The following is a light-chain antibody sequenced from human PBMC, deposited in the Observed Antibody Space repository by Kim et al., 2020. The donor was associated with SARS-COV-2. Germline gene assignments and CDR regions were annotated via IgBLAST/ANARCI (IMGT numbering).Light chain of an antibody. Sequence: GGTVTLPCGLSSGSVSTSYYPSWYQQTPGQAPRTLIYSTNTRSSGVPDRFSGSILGNKAALTITGAQADDESDYYCVLYMGSGPWVFGGGTKLTVL. CDR2: STN. CDR1: SGSVSTSYY. V-gene: IGLV8-61*01. CDR3: VLYMGSGPWV. J-gene: IGLJ3*02.